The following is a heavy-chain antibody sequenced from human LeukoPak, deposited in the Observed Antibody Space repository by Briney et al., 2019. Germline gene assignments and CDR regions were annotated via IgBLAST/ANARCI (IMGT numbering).Heavy chain of an antibody. V-gene: IGHV1-46*01. Sequence: ASVKVSCKASGYTFTRYYIHWVRQAPGQWPEWMGMINPSGGSTTYAQRFQGRVTMTRDMSTSTVFMELSSLRSEDTAVYYCARGGEGPRLAGSFWGQGTLVTVSS. J-gene: IGHJ4*02. CDR1: GYTFTRYY. CDR3: ARGGEGPRLAGSF. CDR2: INPSGGST. D-gene: IGHD6-19*01.